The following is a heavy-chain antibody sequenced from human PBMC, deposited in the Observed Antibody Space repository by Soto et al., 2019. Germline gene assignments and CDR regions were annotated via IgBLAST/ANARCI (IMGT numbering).Heavy chain of an antibody. J-gene: IGHJ5*02. Sequence: SETLSLTCAVYSGSSSGYYWSWIRQPPGKGLEWIGEINHSGSANYNPSLKSRATISVDTSKNQFPLRLTSLTAADTAVYYCARDGIDPPRDSWFDPWGQGTQVTVSS. D-gene: IGHD1-1*01. V-gene: IGHV4-34*01. CDR2: INHSGSA. CDR3: ARDGIDPPRDSWFDP. CDR1: SGSSSGYY.